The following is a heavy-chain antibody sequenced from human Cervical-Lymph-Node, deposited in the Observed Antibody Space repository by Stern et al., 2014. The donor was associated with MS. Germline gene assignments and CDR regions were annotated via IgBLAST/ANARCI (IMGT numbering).Heavy chain of an antibody. CDR2: ITNVGST. D-gene: IGHD1-1*01. CDR1: GFTVSRDY. CDR3: ARDTSSPERSDW. Sequence: EVQLVESGGGVIQPGGSLRLSCTASGFTVSRDYMTWVRPAPGKGLEWVSLITNVGSTFYTDSVKGRFTISRDDSKNTVYLHMTSLRAEDTAMYYCARDTSSPERSDWWGQGTLVTVSS. V-gene: IGHV3-53*01. J-gene: IGHJ4*02.